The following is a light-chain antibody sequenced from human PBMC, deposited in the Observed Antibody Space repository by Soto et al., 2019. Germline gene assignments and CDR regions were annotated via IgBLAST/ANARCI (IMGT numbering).Light chain of an antibody. CDR2: EVS. V-gene: IGLV2-14*01. Sequence: QSLLPHPASVSWSPGQSITISCTGTSSDVGGYNYVSWYQQHPGKAPKLMIYEVSHRPSGVSNRFSGSKSGNTASLTISGLQAEDEADYYCSSFTSSSTLPYVFGTGTKVTVL. CDR3: SSFTSSSTLPYV. J-gene: IGLJ1*01. CDR1: SSDVGGYNY.